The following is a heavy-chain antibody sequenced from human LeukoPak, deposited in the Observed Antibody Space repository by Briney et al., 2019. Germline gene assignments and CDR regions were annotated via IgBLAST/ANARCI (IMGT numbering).Heavy chain of an antibody. CDR1: GFTFGTYG. CDR2: ISDDGSNT. J-gene: IGHJ6*02. Sequence: GGSLRLSCAASGFTFGTYGMPWVRQAPGKGLDWVAVISDDGSNTYYADSVKGRFTISRDNSKNTLYLQMNSLRAEDTAVYYCAKVHSSSYYYGMDVWGQGTTVTVSS. D-gene: IGHD6-6*01. V-gene: IGHV3-30*18. CDR3: AKVHSSSYYYGMDV.